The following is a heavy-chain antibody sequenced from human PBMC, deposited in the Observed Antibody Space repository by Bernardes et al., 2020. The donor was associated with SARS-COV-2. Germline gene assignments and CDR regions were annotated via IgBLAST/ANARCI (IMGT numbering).Heavy chain of an antibody. CDR2: ITGSGAYT. Sequence: GGSLRLSCTSSAFIFDSYAFNWVRQSPGKGLEWVSCITGSGAYTYYADSVKGRFTISRDNSKNTVFLQMDSLRTDDPAVYYCAKELGCNFRRVTFDYWGQGTVVTVSS. D-gene: IGHD3-10*01. V-gene: IGHV3-23*01. CDR3: AKELGCNFRRVTFDY. J-gene: IGHJ4*02. CDR1: AFIFDSYA.